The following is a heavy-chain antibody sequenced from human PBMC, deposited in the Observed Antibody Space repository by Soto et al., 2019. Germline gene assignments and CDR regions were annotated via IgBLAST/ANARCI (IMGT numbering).Heavy chain of an antibody. V-gene: IGHV3-48*02. CDR3: ARDLPGYSSRRNDAFDI. D-gene: IGHD6-13*01. CDR1: GFTFSSYS. Sequence: EVQLVESGGGLVQPGGSLRLSCAASGFTFSSYSMNWVRQAPGKGLEWVSYISSSSSTIYYAGSVKGRFTISRDNAKNSLYLQMNSLRDEDTAVYYCARDLPGYSSRRNDAFDIWGQGTMVTVSS. J-gene: IGHJ3*02. CDR2: ISSSSSTI.